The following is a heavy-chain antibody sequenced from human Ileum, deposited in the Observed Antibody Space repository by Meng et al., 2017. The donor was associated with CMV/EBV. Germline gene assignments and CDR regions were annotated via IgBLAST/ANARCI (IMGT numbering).Heavy chain of an antibody. CDR3: ALRGLAAGTLQQ. D-gene: IGHD6-13*01. J-gene: IGHJ1*01. CDR2: VCYNGIT. Sequence: QGSGPRLVTPLALLSRPCPSTGVSMGGTFWSWIRQPPGTGLEWIGYVCYNGITDYNPSLKSRITISGDTSKNQFSLQVTSVTAADTAMYYCALRGLAAGTLQQWGQGTLVTVSS. V-gene: IGHV4-59*01. CDR1: GVSMGGTF.